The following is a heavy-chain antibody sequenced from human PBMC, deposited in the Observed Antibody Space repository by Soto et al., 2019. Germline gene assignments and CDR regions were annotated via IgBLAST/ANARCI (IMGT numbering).Heavy chain of an antibody. CDR2: ISSSSSYI. V-gene: IGHV3-21*01. Sequence: EVQLVESGGGLVKPGGSLRLSCAASGFTFSSYSMNWVRQAPGKGLEWVSSISSSSSYIYYADSVKGRFTISRDNAKNSLYLQMNSLRAEDTAVYYCAREVSKYSGYDFDDWGQGTLVSVSS. CDR3: AREVSKYSGYDFDD. D-gene: IGHD5-12*01. CDR1: GFTFSSYS. J-gene: IGHJ5*02.